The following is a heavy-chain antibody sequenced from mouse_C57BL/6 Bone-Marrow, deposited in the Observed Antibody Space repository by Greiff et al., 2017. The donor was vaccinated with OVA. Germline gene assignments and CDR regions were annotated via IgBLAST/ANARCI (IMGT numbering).Heavy chain of an antibody. CDR1: GYSFTGYY. CDR2: INPSTGGT. Sequence: VQLQQSGPELVKPGASVKISCKASGYSFTGYYMNWVKQSPEKSLEWIGEINPSTGGTTYNQKFKAKAILTVDKSSSTAYMQLKSLTSEDSAVYYCARGGTSPFAYWGQGTLVTVSA. D-gene: IGHD4-1*01. V-gene: IGHV1-42*01. CDR3: ARGGTSPFAY. J-gene: IGHJ3*01.